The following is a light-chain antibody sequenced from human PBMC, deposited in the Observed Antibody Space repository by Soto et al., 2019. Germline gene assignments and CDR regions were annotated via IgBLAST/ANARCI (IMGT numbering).Light chain of an antibody. J-gene: IGKJ4*01. CDR1: QSISSW. CDR3: QQYNRYSLT. Sequence: DIQMTQSPSTLSASVGDRVTITCRASQSISSWLAWYQQKPGKAPKLLIYSASSLQSGVPSRFSGSGSGTEFTLTIRSLQPDDFATYYCQQYNRYSLTFGGGTKVEIK. CDR2: SAS. V-gene: IGKV1-5*03.